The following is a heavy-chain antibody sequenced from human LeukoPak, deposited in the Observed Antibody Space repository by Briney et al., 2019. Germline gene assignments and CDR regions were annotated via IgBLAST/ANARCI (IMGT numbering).Heavy chain of an antibody. Sequence: QSRGSLRLSCAASGFTFNDYGMHWVRQAPGKGLDWVAVISYDGSNKYYADSVKGRFTISRDNSNTLYLQMNSLRVEDTAVYYCAKDQKFRKDIDYWGQGTLVTVSS. CDR3: AKDQKFRKDIDY. V-gene: IGHV3-30*18. CDR1: GFTFNDYG. J-gene: IGHJ4*02. CDR2: ISYDGSNK.